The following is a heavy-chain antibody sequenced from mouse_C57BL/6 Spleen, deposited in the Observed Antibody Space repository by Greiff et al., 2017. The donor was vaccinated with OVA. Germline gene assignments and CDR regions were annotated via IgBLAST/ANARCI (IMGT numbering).Heavy chain of an antibody. J-gene: IGHJ4*01. CDR2: IYPGDGDT. CDR3: TRFYGCDGYAMDL. Sequence: LVESGPELVKPGASVKISCKASGYAFSSSWMNWVKQRPGKGLEWIGRIYPGDGDTNYNGKFKGKATLTADKSSSTAYIQLNSLTSEDSAVYFCTRFYGCDGYAMDLGGQGTSDSVSS. CDR1: GYAFSSSW. D-gene: IGHD2-2*01. V-gene: IGHV1-82*01.